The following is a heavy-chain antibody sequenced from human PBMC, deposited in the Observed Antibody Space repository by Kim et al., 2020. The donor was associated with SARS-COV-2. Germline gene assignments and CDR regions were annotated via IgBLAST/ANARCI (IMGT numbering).Heavy chain of an antibody. J-gene: IGHJ5*02. CDR1: GAASSDSY. CDR3: AGAGVAGDHLDT. D-gene: IGHD3-10*01. Sequence: SETLSLTCTVSGAASSDSYWAWVRLPAGRGLEWIGRVYSGRTPTYNPSLGSRVSLSVDPSKNEVSLTLTSVTAADAARYFCAGAGVAGDHLDTWGPGLVVTVSS. CDR2: VYSGRTP. V-gene: IGHV4-4*07.